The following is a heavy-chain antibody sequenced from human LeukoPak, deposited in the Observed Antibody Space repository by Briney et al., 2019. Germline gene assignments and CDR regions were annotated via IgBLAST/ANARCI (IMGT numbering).Heavy chain of an antibody. CDR1: GFTFSSYG. D-gene: IGHD6-13*01. CDR3: ATGRSSWYDYYYGMDV. V-gene: IGHV3-30*02. Sequence: TGGSLRLSRAASGFTFSSYGMHWVRQAPGKGLEWVAFIRYDGSNKYYADSVKGRFTISRDNSKNTLYLQMNSLRAEDTAVYYCATGRSSWYDYYYGMDVWGQGTTVTVSS. J-gene: IGHJ6*02. CDR2: IRYDGSNK.